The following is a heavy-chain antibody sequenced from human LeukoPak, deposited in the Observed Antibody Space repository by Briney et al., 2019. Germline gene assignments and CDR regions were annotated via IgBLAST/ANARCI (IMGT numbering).Heavy chain of an antibody. J-gene: IGHJ4*02. CDR3: ARDFRGGYDFWSGYYTPYYFDY. CDR1: GGSISSNTYY. CDR2: IYYSGST. Sequence: SETLSLTCTVSGGSISSNTYYWGWIRQPPGKGLEWIGSIYYSGSTYYNPSLKSRVTISVDTSKNQFSLKLSSVTAADTAVYYCARDFRGGYDFWSGYYTPYYFDYWGQGTLVTVSS. D-gene: IGHD3-3*01. V-gene: IGHV4-39*07.